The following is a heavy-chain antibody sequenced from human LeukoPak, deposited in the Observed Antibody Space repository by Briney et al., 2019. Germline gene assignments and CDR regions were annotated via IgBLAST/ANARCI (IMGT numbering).Heavy chain of an antibody. CDR3: ASDPFQDYELDY. V-gene: IGHV3-30-3*01. CDR1: GFTFSSYA. J-gene: IGHJ4*02. Sequence: GGSLRLSCAASGFTFSSYAMHWVRQAPGKGLEWVAVISYDGSNKYYADSVKGRSTISRDNSKNTLYLQMNSLRAEDTAVYYCASDPFQDYELDYWGQGTLVTVSS. CDR2: ISYDGSNK. D-gene: IGHD4-17*01.